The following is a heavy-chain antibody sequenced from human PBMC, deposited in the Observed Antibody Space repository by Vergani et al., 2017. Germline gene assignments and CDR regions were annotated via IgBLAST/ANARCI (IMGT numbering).Heavy chain of an antibody. J-gene: IGHJ3*02. Sequence: EVQLVESGGVVVQPGGSLRLSCAASGSTFVDYTLHWVRQPPAKGLKWVSLISWDGGSTYYADSVKGRFTISRDNSKNSLFLQMNSLRTEDTALYYCAKESAYDILTSYDDACDIWGQGTMVTVSS. CDR1: GSTFVDYT. D-gene: IGHD3-9*01. CDR3: AKESAYDILTSYDDACDI. V-gene: IGHV3-43*01. CDR2: ISWDGGST.